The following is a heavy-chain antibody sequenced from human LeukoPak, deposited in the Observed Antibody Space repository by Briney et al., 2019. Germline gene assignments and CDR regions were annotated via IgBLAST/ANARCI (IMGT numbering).Heavy chain of an antibody. CDR1: GYTFTSYG. CDR3: ARGDWDSSWYVGFDY. D-gene: IGHD6-13*01. CDR2: ISAYNGNT. V-gene: IGHV1-18*01. J-gene: IGHJ4*02. Sequence: ASVKVSCKASGYTFTSYGISWVRQAPGQGLEWMGWISAYNGNTNYAQKLQGRVTMTTDTSTSTAYMELRSLRSDDTAVYYCARGDWDSSWYVGFDYWGQGTLVTVSS.